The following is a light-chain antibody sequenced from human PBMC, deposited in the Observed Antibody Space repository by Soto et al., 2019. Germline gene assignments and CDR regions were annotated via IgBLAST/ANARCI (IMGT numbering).Light chain of an antibody. CDR1: SSDVGGYNY. V-gene: IGLV2-8*01. J-gene: IGLJ2*01. CDR2: EVS. Sequence: QSALSQPPSASGSPGQSVTISCTGTSSDVGGYNYVSWYQQHPGKAPKLMIYEVSKRPSGVPDRFSGSKSGNTASLTVSGLQAEDDSDYYCSSYAGSTNVVFGGGTKLTGL. CDR3: SSYAGSTNVV.